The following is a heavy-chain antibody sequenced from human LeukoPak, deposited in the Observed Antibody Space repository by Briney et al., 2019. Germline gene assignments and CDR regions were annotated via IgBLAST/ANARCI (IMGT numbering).Heavy chain of an antibody. Sequence: SETLSLTCTVSGGSISNYYWSWIRQSPGKGLEWIGYIYYTGNTNYNPSLESRVIISVDTSKNQFSLKLSSVTAADTAVYYCARGGMVRGAFDYWGQGTLVTVSS. D-gene: IGHD3-10*01. CDR3: ARGGMVRGAFDY. CDR1: GGSISNYY. V-gene: IGHV4-59*01. CDR2: IYYTGNT. J-gene: IGHJ4*02.